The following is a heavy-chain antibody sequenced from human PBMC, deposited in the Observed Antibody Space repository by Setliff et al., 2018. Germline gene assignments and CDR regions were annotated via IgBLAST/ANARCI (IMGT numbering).Heavy chain of an antibody. D-gene: IGHD3-10*01. V-gene: IGHV3-48*01. J-gene: IGHJ5*02. CDR3: AKNGFGVVALGVNNWFDP. CDR1: GFTFSSYG. CDR2: ISSSSTTL. Sequence: PGGSLRLSCAASGFTFSSYGMNWVRQAPGKGLEWLSYISSSSTTLYYADSVKGRFTVSRDNAKNTLYLQMNSLRAEDTAVYYCAKNGFGVVALGVNNWFDPWGQGTLVTVSS.